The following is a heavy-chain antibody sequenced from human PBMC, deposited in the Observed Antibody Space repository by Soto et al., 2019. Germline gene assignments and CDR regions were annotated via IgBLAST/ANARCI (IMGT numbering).Heavy chain of an antibody. V-gene: IGHV3-23*01. D-gene: IGHD1-20*01. Sequence: PGGSLGLSCAASGFTFSSYAMSWVRQAPGKGLEWVSAISGSGGSTYYADSVKGRFTISRDNSKNTLYLQMNSLRAEDTAVYYCAKPNSDRISYGSFDYWGQGTLVTXSS. J-gene: IGHJ4*02. CDR2: ISGSGGST. CDR3: AKPNSDRISYGSFDY. CDR1: GFTFSSYA.